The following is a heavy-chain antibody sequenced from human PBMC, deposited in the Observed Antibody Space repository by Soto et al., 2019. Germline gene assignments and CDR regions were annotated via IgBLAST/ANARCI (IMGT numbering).Heavy chain of an antibody. J-gene: IGHJ4*02. CDR1: GFSLSTSGVG. CDR2: IYWDDDK. CDR3: AHRTEIVYFDY. V-gene: IGHV2-5*02. Sequence: QITLKESGPPLVKPTQTLTLTCTFSGFSLSTSGVGVGWIRQPPGKALEWLALIYWDDDKRYTPSLKSRLTITKDTSKNQVVLTMTNMDPVDTATYYCAHRTEIVYFDYWGQGTLVTVSS. D-gene: IGHD2-15*01.